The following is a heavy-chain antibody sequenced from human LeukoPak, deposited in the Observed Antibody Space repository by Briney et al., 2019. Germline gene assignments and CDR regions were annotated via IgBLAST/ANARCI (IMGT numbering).Heavy chain of an antibody. CDR2: INPSGGST. CDR3: ARDPLNCGGDCYHFDY. Sequence: GASVKVSCKASGYTFTSYYMHWVRQAPGQGLEWMGIINPSGGSTRYAQKFQGRVTMTRDTSTSTVYMELSSLRSEDTAVYYCARDPLNCGGDCYHFDYWGQGTLVTVSS. V-gene: IGHV1-46*01. J-gene: IGHJ4*02. D-gene: IGHD2-21*02. CDR1: GYTFTSYY.